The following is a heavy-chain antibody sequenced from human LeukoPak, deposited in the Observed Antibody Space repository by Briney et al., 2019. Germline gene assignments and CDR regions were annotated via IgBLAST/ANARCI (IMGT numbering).Heavy chain of an antibody. CDR2: IGGSNGIT. V-gene: IGHV3-23*01. CDR1: RFTFNSYA. CDR3: AKGMVYGSPYRPYDY. Sequence: PGGSLRLSCAASRFTFNSYAMSWVRQAPGKGLEWVSVIGGSNGITFYVGSVKGRFTISRDNSKDTLYLQMNSLRAEDTAVYYCAKGMVYGSPYRPYDYWGQGTLVTVPS. D-gene: IGHD5/OR15-5a*01. J-gene: IGHJ4*02.